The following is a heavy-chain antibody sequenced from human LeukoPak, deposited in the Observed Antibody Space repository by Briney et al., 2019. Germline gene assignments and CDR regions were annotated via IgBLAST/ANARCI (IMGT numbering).Heavy chain of an antibody. CDR1: GGTFSSYA. D-gene: IGHD2-2*02. CDR3: ARGELGYCSSTSCYTAGGSDY. V-gene: IGHV1-69*04. J-gene: IGHJ4*02. Sequence: VASVKVSCKASGGTFSSYAISWVRQAPGQGLEWMGRIIPILGIANYAQKFQGRVTITADKSTSTAYMELSSLRSEDTAVYYCARGELGYCSSTSCYTAGGSDYWGQGTLVTVSS. CDR2: IIPILGIA.